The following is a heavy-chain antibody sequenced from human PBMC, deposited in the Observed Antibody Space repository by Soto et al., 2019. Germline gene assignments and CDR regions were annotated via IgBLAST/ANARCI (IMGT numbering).Heavy chain of an antibody. CDR1: GNTVPNYA. D-gene: IGHD2-21*02. CDR3: ARSIVVVTALDY. Sequence: ASVKVSCKASGNTVPNYAIHWVRQAPGQRLEWMGWINGGNGNTYYSEHFQGRVTFTRDTSAGTVYMQLSSLRSEDTAVYYCARSIVVVTALDYWGQGTLVTVSS. V-gene: IGHV1-3*01. CDR2: INGGNGNT. J-gene: IGHJ4*02.